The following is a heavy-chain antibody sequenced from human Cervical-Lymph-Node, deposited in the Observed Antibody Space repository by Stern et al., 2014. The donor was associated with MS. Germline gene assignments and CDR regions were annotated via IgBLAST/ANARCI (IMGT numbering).Heavy chain of an antibody. Sequence: QVQLVQSGPGLVKPSGTLSLTCAVSGGSISSNNWWSWVRQPPGKGLEWIGEIYHSGSTNYNPSLKSRVTIAVDKSQNHFSLRLSSVTAADTAVYYCARDLTGTTPYNWFDPWGQGTLVTVSS. D-gene: IGHD1-1*01. CDR1: GGSISSNNW. J-gene: IGHJ5*02. CDR2: IYHSGST. CDR3: ARDLTGTTPYNWFDP. V-gene: IGHV4-4*02.